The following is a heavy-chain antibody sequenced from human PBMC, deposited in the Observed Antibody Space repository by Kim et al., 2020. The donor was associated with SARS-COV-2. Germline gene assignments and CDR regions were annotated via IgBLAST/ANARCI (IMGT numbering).Heavy chain of an antibody. CDR3: ARLQWQTSRRIVTTVVTRGTYYFDY. V-gene: IGHV4-4*02. CDR2: IYHSGST. Sequence: SETLSLTCAVSGGSISSSDWWSWVRQPPGRGLEWIGEIYHSGSTNYNQSLKRRVTISVDKSKNQFSLKLSSVTAADTAVYYCARLQWQTSRRIVTTVVTRGTYYFDYWGQGTLVTVSS. CDR1: GGSISSSDW. D-gene: IGHD4-17*01. J-gene: IGHJ4*02.